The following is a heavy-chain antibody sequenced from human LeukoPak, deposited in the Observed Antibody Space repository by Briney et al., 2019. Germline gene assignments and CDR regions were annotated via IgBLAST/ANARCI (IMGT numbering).Heavy chain of an antibody. Sequence: SETLSLTCTVSGGSIYSSSYYWGWLRQPPGKGLEWIGSIYYSGSTYYNPSLKSRVTISGDTSKNQFSLELSSVTAADAAVYYCARLYTSGWHVDYWGQGTLVTVSS. CDR1: GGSIYSSSYY. CDR2: IYYSGST. D-gene: IGHD6-19*01. J-gene: IGHJ4*02. CDR3: ARLYTSGWHVDY. V-gene: IGHV4-39*01.